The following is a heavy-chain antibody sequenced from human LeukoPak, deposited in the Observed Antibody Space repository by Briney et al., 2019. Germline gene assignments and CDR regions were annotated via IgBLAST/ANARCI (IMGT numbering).Heavy chain of an antibody. CDR2: IYPGDSDT. CDR1: GYIFTSYW. D-gene: IGHD3-22*01. J-gene: IGHJ4*02. Sequence: GASLQISCKGSGYIFTSYWIGWVRQLAGKGLEWMGIIYPGDSDTRYSPPFQGQVTISADKSISTTSLQWSSLKASDTAMYYCARPKVSYDSSGYYYYWGQGTLVTVSS. CDR3: ARPKVSYDSSGYYYY. V-gene: IGHV5-51*01.